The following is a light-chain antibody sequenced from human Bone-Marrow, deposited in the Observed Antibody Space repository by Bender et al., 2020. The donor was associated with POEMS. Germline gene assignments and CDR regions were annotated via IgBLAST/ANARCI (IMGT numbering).Light chain of an antibody. J-gene: IGLJ2*01. CDR2: DDS. CDR1: SADVGSFNL. V-gene: IGLV2-23*01. Sequence: QSALTQPPSVSGSPGQSITISCTGTSADVGSFNLVSWYQQHPGKPPKLMIYDDSKRPSGGSNRFAGCKSGNTASMTISGRQVEDEADYYCCSYAGRNAWLFSGGTKLTVL. CDR3: CSYAGRNAWL.